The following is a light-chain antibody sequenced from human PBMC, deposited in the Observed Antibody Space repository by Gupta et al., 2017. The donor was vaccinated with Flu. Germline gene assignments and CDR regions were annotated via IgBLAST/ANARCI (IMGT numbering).Light chain of an antibody. CDR2: STN. J-gene: IGLJ3*02. V-gene: IGLV8-61*01. Sequence: QTVVTQEPSFSVSTGGTLTLTCGLSSGSVSTNYYTSWFQQTPGLAPRTLIYSTNSRSSGVPDRFSGSILGSKAALTITGAQADDESDYYCVLYMGSGIWVFGGGTKVTVL. CDR1: SGSVSTNYY. CDR3: VLYMGSGIWV.